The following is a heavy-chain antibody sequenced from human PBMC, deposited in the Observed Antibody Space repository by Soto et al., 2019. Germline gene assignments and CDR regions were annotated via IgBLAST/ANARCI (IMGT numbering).Heavy chain of an antibody. V-gene: IGHV3-11*06. CDR1: GFTLSDYY. D-gene: IGHD1-1*01. Sequence: SLRLSCTASGFTLSDYYMSWFRQAPGKGLEWIGYSSNSGSFTRYADSVKGRFSISKDNAKNSLYLQINSLRGDDTAIYYCVKSGDNYNALDYWGQGTPVTVSS. CDR2: SSNSGSFT. CDR3: VKSGDNYNALDY. J-gene: IGHJ4*02.